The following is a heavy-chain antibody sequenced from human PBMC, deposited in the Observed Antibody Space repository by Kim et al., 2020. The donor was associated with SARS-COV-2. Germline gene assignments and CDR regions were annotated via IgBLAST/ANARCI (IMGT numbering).Heavy chain of an antibody. V-gene: IGHV1-3*01. J-gene: IGHJ5*02. Sequence: RKFRGRVTITRDTTASTAYMELSSLRSEDTAVYYCARDWEAASGTWWFDPWGQGTLVTVSS. CDR3: ARDWEAASGTWWFDP. D-gene: IGHD1-1*01.